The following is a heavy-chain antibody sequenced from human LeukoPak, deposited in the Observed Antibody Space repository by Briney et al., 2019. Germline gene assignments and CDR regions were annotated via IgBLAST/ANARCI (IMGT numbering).Heavy chain of an antibody. J-gene: IGHJ4*02. CDR1: GFTFSSYG. Sequence: PGGTLRLSCAASGFTFSSYGMSWVRQAPGKGLEWVSAISGSGGSTYYADSVKGRFTISRDNSKNTLYLQMKSLRAEDTAVYYCAREGYSSRGFDYWGQGTLVTVSS. V-gene: IGHV3-23*01. CDR3: AREGYSSRGFDY. CDR2: ISGSGGST. D-gene: IGHD6-13*01.